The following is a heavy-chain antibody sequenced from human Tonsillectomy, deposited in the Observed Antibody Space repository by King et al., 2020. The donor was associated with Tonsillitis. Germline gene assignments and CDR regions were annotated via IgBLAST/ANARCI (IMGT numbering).Heavy chain of an antibody. CDR1: GFTFNSYA. Sequence: VQLVESGGGVVQSGRSLRLSCLASGFTFNSYAMHWVRQAPGKGLGWVAGISYDGSNKYYADSVKGRFNISRDDSKNTVYLQMNSVRAEDTAVYYCANSYGFYYCVYWGQGTLVTVSS. CDR3: ANSYGFYYCVY. J-gene: IGHJ4*02. D-gene: IGHD4-17*01. V-gene: IGHV3-30*18. CDR2: ISYDGSNK.